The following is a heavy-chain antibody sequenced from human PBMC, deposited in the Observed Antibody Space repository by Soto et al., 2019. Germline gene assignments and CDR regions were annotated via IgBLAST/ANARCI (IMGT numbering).Heavy chain of an antibody. CDR1: GNTFTNFG. D-gene: IGHD2-2*01. J-gene: IGHJ5*02. Sequence: ASVKVSCKASGNTFTNFGVTWVRPAPGQGLEWMGWISAYTDDPNYAQKFRGRVTMTIDTSTSTAYLDLRSLTSDDTAVYYCARVIPGAEAWFDPWGQGTLVTVSS. CDR3: ARVIPGAEAWFDP. V-gene: IGHV1-18*01. CDR2: ISAYTDDP.